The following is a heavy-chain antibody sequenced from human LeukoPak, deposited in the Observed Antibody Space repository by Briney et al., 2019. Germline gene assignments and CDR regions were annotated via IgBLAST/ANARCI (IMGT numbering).Heavy chain of an antibody. V-gene: IGHV1-2*02. J-gene: IGHJ4*02. CDR1: VYTFTDYY. CDR2: INPNSGGT. D-gene: IGHD4-23*01. CDR3: ARGRSGGADY. Sequence: ASVKVSFTASVYTFTDYYMHWMRRAPGQGLEWMGWINPNSGGTNYAHNFQGRVTMTRDTPIGTAYMELSRLRFDDTAVYYCARGRSGGADYWGQGALVTVSA.